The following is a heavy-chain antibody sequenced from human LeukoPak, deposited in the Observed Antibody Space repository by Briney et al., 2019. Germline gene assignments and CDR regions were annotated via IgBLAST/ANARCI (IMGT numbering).Heavy chain of an antibody. CDR3: VRDQPIGYSNGYPFDY. Sequence: GGSLRLSCAASGFTFSSYSMNWVRQAPGKGLEWVSYISSSGSTIYYADSVKGRFTISRDNAKNSLYLQMNSLRAEDTAVYYCVRDQPIGYSNGYPFDYWGQGTLVTVSS. CDR2: ISSSGSTI. J-gene: IGHJ4*02. CDR1: GFTFSSYS. D-gene: IGHD5-18*01. V-gene: IGHV3-48*04.